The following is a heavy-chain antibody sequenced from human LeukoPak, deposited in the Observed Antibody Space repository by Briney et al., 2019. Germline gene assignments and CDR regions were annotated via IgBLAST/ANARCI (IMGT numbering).Heavy chain of an antibody. Sequence: PSETLSLTCTVSGGSISNYYWSWIRQPPGKGLEWIGYIFYSGSTNYNPSLKSRVTISVDTSKNQFSLNLSSVTAADTAVYYCARGGVAGGFDYWGQGTLVTVSS. CDR2: IFYSGST. D-gene: IGHD2-15*01. V-gene: IGHV4-59*01. CDR3: ARGGVAGGFDY. CDR1: GGSISNYY. J-gene: IGHJ4*02.